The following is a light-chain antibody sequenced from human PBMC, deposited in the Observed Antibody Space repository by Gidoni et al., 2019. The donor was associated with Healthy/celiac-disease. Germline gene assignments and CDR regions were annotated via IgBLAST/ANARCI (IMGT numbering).Light chain of an antibody. Sequence: QSVLTQPPSASGNPGQRVTISCSGSSSNIGSNTVNCYQQLPGPAPKLPIYSNNQRPSGVPDRFSGSKSGTSASLAISGLQSVDEADYYCAAWDDSLNGPLFGGGTKLTVL. CDR2: SNN. V-gene: IGLV1-44*01. J-gene: IGLJ2*01. CDR1: SSNIGSNT. CDR3: AAWDDSLNGPL.